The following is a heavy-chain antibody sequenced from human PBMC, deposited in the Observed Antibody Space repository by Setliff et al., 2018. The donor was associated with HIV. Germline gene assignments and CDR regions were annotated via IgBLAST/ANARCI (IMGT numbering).Heavy chain of an antibody. D-gene: IGHD6-13*01. CDR3: ASHAPYTSSWNAAAFDI. J-gene: IGHJ3*02. V-gene: IGHV4-59*01. CDR2: ITYSGST. CDR1: GGSISGYY. Sequence: KTSETLSLTCTVSGGSISGYYWSWIRQPPGKGLEWIGYITYSGSTKYNPSLKSRVTISIDTSKNQFSLKLSSVTPAGTAVYYCASHAPYTSSWNAAAFDIWGQGTMVTVSS.